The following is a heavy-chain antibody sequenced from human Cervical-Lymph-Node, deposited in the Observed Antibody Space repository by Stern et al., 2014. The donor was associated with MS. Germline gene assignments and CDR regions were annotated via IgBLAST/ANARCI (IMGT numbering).Heavy chain of an antibody. CDR1: GYSFTNYW. CDR2: IHPGDSEV. CDR3: ARQLGHSNFLHY. Sequence: VQLVESGAGVKRPAQSLKISCRASGYSFTNYWVAWVRQKPGKGLEWMGIIHPGDSEVRYSPSFQGRVTMSVDRSINTAYLQWSSLQPSDTAMYYCARQLGHSNFLHYWGQGVLVTVSS. D-gene: IGHD4-11*01. J-gene: IGHJ4*02. V-gene: IGHV5-51*01.